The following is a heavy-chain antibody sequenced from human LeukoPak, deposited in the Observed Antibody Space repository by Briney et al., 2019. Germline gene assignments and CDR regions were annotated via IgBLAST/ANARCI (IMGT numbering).Heavy chain of an antibody. CDR1: GFTFSDYY. J-gene: IGHJ4*02. Sequence: PGGSLRLSCAASGFTFSDYYMSWIRQAPGKGLEWVAVISYDGSNKYYADSVKGRFTISRDNSKNTLYLQMNSLRAEDTAVYYCARDGSPNYYDSSGYYYWGQGTLVTVSS. D-gene: IGHD3-22*01. V-gene: IGHV3-30-3*01. CDR3: ARDGSPNYYDSSGYYY. CDR2: ISYDGSNK.